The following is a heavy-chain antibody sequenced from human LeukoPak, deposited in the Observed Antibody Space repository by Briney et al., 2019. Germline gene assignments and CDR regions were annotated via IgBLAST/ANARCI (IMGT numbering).Heavy chain of an antibody. J-gene: IGHJ5*02. CDR3: ARIGSGSYYHNWFDP. D-gene: IGHD3-10*01. V-gene: IGHV1-2*06. CDR2: INPNSGGT. Sequence: ASVKVSCKASGYTFTGYYIHWVGQAPGQGLEWVGRINPNSGGTNYAQKFQGRVTMTRDTSISTAYMELSRLRSDDTAVYYCARIGSGSYYHNWFDPWGQGTLVTVSS. CDR1: GYTFTGYY.